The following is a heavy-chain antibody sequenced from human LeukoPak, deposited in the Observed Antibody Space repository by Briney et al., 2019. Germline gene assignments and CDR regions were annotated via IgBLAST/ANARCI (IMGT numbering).Heavy chain of an antibody. CDR1: GFTFDDYA. V-gene: IGHV3-9*01. CDR2: ISWNSGSI. CDR3: AAGWWEIDY. J-gene: IGHJ4*02. Sequence: PGGSLRLSCAASGFTFDDYAMHWVRQAPGKGLEWVSGISWNSGSIGYADSVKGRFTISRDNAKNSLYPQMNSLRAEDTAVYYCAAGWWEIDYWGQGTLVTVSS. D-gene: IGHD2-15*01.